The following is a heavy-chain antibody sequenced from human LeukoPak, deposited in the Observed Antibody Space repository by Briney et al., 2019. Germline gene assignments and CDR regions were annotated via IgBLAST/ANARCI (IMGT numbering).Heavy chain of an antibody. CDR2: IYYSGST. J-gene: IGHJ5*02. CDR1: GGSISSYY. D-gene: IGHD6-19*01. CDR3: ARAGLSGWEDNWFDP. V-gene: IGHV4-59*01. Sequence: SETLSLTCTVSGGSISSYYWSWIRQPPGKGLEWIGYIYYSGSTNYNPSLKSRVTISVDTSKNQFSLKLSSVTAADTAVYYCARAGLSGWEDNWFDPWGQGTLVTVSS.